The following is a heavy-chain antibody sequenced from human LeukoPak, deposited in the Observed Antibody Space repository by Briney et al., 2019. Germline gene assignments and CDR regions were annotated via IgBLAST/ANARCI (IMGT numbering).Heavy chain of an antibody. V-gene: IGHV1-2*02. J-gene: IGHJ6*03. CDR1: GYSFTGYY. Sequence: ASVKVSCKASGYSFTGYYMHWGRQAPGQGLEWMGWINPNSGDTKSAQKFQGRVTMTRDKSISTAYMELTRLRSDDTAVYYCARGGLRVMVYRLYYMDVWGKGTTVTVSS. CDR2: INPNSGDT. D-gene: IGHD2-8*01. CDR3: ARGGLRVMVYRLYYMDV.